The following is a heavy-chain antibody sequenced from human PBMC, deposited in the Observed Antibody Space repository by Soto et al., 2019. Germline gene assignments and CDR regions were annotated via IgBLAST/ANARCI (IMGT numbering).Heavy chain of an antibody. Sequence: PGKGLEWIGSIYYSGSTYYNPSLKSRVTISVDTSKNQFSLKLSSVTAADTAVYYCARHTIFGVVMGVPDYWGQGAFVTV. CDR3: ARHTIFGVVMGVPDY. D-gene: IGHD3-3*01. CDR2: IYYSGST. V-gene: IGHV4-39*01. J-gene: IGHJ4*01.